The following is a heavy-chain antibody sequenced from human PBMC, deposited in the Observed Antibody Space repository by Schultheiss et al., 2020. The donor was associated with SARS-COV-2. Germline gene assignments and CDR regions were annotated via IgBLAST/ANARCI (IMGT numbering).Heavy chain of an antibody. CDR1: GGSFSGYY. V-gene: IGHV4-34*01. Sequence: SETLSLTCAVYGGSFSGYYWSWIRQPPGKGLEWIGEINHSGSTNYNPSLKSRVTISVDTSKNQFSLKLSSVTAADTAVYYCARGGIYYDSSGRTYYFDYWGQGTLVTVSS. CDR3: ARGGIYYDSSGRTYYFDY. J-gene: IGHJ4*02. D-gene: IGHD3-22*01. CDR2: INHSGST.